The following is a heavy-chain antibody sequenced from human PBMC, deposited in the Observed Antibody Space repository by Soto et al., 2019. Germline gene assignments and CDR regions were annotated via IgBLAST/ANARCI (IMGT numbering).Heavy chain of an antibody. D-gene: IGHD3-10*01. CDR2: INAGNGNT. J-gene: IGHJ3*02. V-gene: IGHV1-3*01. Sequence: GASVKVSCKASGYTFTSYAMHWVRQAPGQRLEWMGWINAGNGNTKYSQKFQGRVTITRDTSASTAYMELSSLRSEDTAVYYCARGRKEVLWFGELLRAFDIWGQGTMVTVSS. CDR1: GYTFTSYA. CDR3: ARGRKEVLWFGELLRAFDI.